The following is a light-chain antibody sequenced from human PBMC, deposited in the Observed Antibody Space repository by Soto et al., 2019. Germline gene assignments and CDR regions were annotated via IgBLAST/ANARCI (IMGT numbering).Light chain of an antibody. V-gene: IGKV1-5*03. CDR2: KAS. CDR3: KQYNSYSWT. J-gene: IGKJ1*01. Sequence: DIQMTQSPSTLSASVGDRVTITCRASQSISSWLAWYQQKPGKAPKLLIYKASSLESGVPSRFSRSGSGTEFTLTISSLQTDDFATYYCKQYNSYSWTFGQGTKVEIK. CDR1: QSISSW.